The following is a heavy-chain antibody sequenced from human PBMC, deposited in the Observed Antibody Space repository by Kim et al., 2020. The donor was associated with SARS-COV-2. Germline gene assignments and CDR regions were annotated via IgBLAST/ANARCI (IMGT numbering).Heavy chain of an antibody. V-gene: IGHV4-59*08. Sequence: PTSRVTISVDTSKNQFSLKLSSVTAADTAVYYCARHLGSRDGYNYGFFDYWGQGTLVTVSS. D-gene: IGHD5-12*01. CDR3: ARHLGSRDGYNYGFFDY. J-gene: IGHJ4*02.